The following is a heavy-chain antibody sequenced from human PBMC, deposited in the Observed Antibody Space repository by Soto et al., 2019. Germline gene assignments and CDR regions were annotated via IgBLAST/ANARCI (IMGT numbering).Heavy chain of an antibody. V-gene: IGHV4-34*01. CDR3: ARGVVKRSRGVIWTKGWFDP. CDR2: INHSGST. J-gene: IGHJ5*02. D-gene: IGHD3-10*01. CDR1: GGSFSGNY. Sequence: QVQLQQWGAGLLKPSETLSLICAVYGGSFSGNYWSWIRQPPGKGLEWIGEINHSGSTNYNPSLKGGVTISVDTSKNQFSLKLSSVTAADTAVYYCARGVVKRSRGVIWTKGWFDPWGQGTLVTVSS.